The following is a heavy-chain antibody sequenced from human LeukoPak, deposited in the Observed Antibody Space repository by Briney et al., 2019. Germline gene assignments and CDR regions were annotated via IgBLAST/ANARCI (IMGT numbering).Heavy chain of an antibody. D-gene: IGHD3-9*01. J-gene: IGHJ6*02. CDR1: RFTFRDYN. CDR3: ARSIGLTGGGVDV. Sequence: GGSLRLSCAASRFTFRDYNMNWVRQAPGKGLEWVSYITDSGSTIHYADSVNGRFTISRDNAKNSLYLQMNSLRAEGSAVYYCARSIGLTGGGVDVWGRGTTVTVSS. CDR2: ITDSGSTI. V-gene: IGHV3-11*01.